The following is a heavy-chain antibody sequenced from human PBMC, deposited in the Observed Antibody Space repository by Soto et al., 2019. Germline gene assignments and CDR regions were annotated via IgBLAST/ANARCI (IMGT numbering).Heavy chain of an antibody. CDR2: ISSSSSYI. CDR1: GFTFSSYS. J-gene: IGHJ6*02. CDR3: ARYLGSNYNYYYYGMDV. D-gene: IGHD4-4*01. Sequence: GGSLRLSCAAPGFTFSSYSMNWVRQAPGKGLEWVSSISSSSSYIYYADSVKGRFTISRDNAKNSLYLQMNSLRAEDTAVYYCARYLGSNYNYYYYGMDVWGQGTTVTVSS. V-gene: IGHV3-21*01.